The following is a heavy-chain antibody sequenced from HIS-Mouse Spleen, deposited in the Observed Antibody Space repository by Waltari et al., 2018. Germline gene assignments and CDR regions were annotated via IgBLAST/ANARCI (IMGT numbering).Heavy chain of an antibody. J-gene: IGHJ4*02. V-gene: IGHV2-70*15. CDR2: IDWDDDK. CDR3: ARIAEGYSSGWDAFEY. D-gene: IGHD6-19*01. Sequence: QVTLRESGPALVKPTQTLTLTCTFTGFSLSTSGMCVSWIRQPRGKGLEWLAGIDWDDDKYYSTYIKTRLTISKDTSKYLVVLTLPNMDPVYTAAYYCARIAEGYSSGWDAFEYWGQGTLVTVSS. CDR1: GFSLSTSGMC.